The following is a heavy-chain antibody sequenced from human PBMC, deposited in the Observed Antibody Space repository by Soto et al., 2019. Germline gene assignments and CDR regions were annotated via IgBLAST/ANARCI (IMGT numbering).Heavy chain of an antibody. CDR1: GYPFTGYY. J-gene: IGHJ4*02. V-gene: IGHV1-2*04. Sequence: GGSVKVSFKASGYPFTGYYMHLVRQAPGQGLEWMGWINPNSGGTNYAQKFQGWVTMTRDTSISTAYMELSRLRSDDTAVYYCAREIWVVGATKGSSRFDYWGQGTLVTVSS. CDR3: AREIWVVGATKGSSRFDY. CDR2: INPNSGGT. D-gene: IGHD1-26*01.